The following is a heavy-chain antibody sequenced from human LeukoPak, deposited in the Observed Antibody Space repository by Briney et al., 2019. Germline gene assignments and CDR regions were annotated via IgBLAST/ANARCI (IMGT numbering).Heavy chain of an antibody. J-gene: IGHJ4*02. Sequence: ASVKVSCKASGYTFTSYYMHWVRQAPGQGREWMGMIYPRGGSTSYAQKLQGRVTVTRDTSTSTVHMELSGLRSEDTAVYYCARDQEGFDYWGQGTLVTVSS. CDR3: ARDQEGFDY. V-gene: IGHV1-46*01. CDR1: GYTFTSYY. CDR2: IYPRGGST.